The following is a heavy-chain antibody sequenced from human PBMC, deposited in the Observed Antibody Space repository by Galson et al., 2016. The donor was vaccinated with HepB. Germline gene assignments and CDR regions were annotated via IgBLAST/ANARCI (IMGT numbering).Heavy chain of an antibody. V-gene: IGHV4-31*03. J-gene: IGHJ4*02. CDR3: ARDNGRLGGLSSLDY. CDR1: GGSISSGGYY. CDR2: ISYSGST. D-gene: IGHD3-16*02. Sequence: TLSLTCTVSGGSISSGGYYWTWIRQHPGKGLEWIGYISYSGSTYYNPSLKSRVTISVDTSKNQFSLKLSSVTAADTAVYYCARDNGRLGGLSSLDYWGQGTVVTVSS.